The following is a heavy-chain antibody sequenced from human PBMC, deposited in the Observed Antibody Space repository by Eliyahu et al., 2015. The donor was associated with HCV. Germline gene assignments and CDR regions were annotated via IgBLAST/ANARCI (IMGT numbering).Heavy chain of an antibody. CDR2: INTDNGNT. V-gene: IGHV1-3*04. D-gene: IGHD2-8*01. J-gene: IGHJ4*02. CDR1: GYTFTDYA. CDR3: ARDVVLMEYAVGLSLDY. Sequence: QVQLVQSGAEVKKPGASVKVSCKASGYTFTDYAIHWVRQAPGQRLEWMGWINTDNGNTKYSQRFQGRVTIIRDTSASTAYMELSSLRSEDTAVYYCARDVVLMEYAVGLSLDYWGQGTLVTVSS.